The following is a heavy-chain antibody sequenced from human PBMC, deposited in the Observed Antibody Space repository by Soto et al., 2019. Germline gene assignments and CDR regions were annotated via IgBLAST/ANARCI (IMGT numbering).Heavy chain of an antibody. V-gene: IGHV1-18*01. J-gene: IGHJ6*03. CDR3: ARDWYFYGSGSPNPMDV. CDR1: GYTFSNYG. D-gene: IGHD3-10*01. Sequence: QVQLVQSGDEMRKPGASVKVSCQASGYTFSNYGITWVRQATGQGLEWMGWISAHNGNSKYAQSPQGRLTMTTDTSTSTAYMELRSLRSDDTAVYYCARDWYFYGSGSPNPMDVWGKGTTVSVSS. CDR2: ISAHNGNS.